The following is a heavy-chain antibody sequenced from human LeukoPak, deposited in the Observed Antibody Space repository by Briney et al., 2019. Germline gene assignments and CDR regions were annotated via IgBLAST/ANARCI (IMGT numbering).Heavy chain of an antibody. J-gene: IGHJ4*02. V-gene: IGHV1-2*02. CDR3: ARGPSIAVDY. CDR1: GYTFTGYY. CDR2: FNPNSGGT. Sequence: ASVTVSFKASGYTFTGYYMHWVRQAPGQGLEWMGWFNPNSGGTNYAQKFQGRVTLIRDTSISTAYMELSRLRSDDTAVYYCARGPSIAVDYWGQGTLVTVSS. D-gene: IGHD6-6*01.